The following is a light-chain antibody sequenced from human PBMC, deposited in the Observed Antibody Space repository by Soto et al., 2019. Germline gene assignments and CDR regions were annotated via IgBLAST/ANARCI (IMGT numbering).Light chain of an antibody. CDR2: WAS. CDR1: QSVLYSSNNKNY. J-gene: IGKJ1*01. Sequence: DIVMTQFPDSLAVSLGESATINCKSSQSVLYSSNNKNYLAWYQQKPGQPPKLLIYWASTRESGVPDRFSGSGSGTDFTLTISSLQAEDVAVYYCQQYYSTPPAFGQGTKVDNK. V-gene: IGKV4-1*01. CDR3: QQYYSTPPA.